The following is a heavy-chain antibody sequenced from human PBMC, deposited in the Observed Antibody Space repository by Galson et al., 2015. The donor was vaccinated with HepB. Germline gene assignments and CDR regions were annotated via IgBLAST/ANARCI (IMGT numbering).Heavy chain of an antibody. CDR3: ARDPTQQASSDAFDI. CDR1: GFTFSSYG. D-gene: IGHD6-13*01. J-gene: IGHJ3*02. V-gene: IGHV3-33*01. CDR2: IWYDGSNK. Sequence: SLRLSCAASGFTFSSYGMHWVRQAPGKGLEWVAVIWYDGSNKYYADSVKGRFTISRDNSKNTLYLQMNSLRAEDTAVYYCARDPTQQASSDAFDIWGQGTMVTVSS.